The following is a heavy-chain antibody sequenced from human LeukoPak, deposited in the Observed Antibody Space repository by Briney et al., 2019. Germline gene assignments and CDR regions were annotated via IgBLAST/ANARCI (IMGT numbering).Heavy chain of an antibody. V-gene: IGHV4-34*01. J-gene: IGHJ5*02. CDR3: ARGVAGTDWFDP. CDR2: INHSGST. D-gene: IGHD6-19*01. CDR1: GGSFSGYY. Sequence: SETLSLTCAVYGGSFSGYYWSWIRQPPGKGLEWIGEINHSGSTNYNPSLKSRVTISVDTPKNQFSLKLSSVTAADTAVYYCARGVAGTDWFDPWGQGTLVTVSS.